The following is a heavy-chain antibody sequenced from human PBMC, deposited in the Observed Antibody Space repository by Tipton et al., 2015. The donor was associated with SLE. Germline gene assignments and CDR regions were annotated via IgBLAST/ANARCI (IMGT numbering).Heavy chain of an antibody. CDR3: AREKPSGYYGFDY. CDR1: GFTFKNYA. V-gene: IGHV3-30-3*01. Sequence: RSLRLSCAASGFTFKNYAMHWVRQAPGKGLEWVAVISYDGSTKYYADSLKGRFTISRDNSKNTLYLQMNNLRPDDTAVYYCAREKPSGYYGFDYWGQGTLVTVSS. J-gene: IGHJ4*02. CDR2: ISYDGSTK. D-gene: IGHD3-22*01.